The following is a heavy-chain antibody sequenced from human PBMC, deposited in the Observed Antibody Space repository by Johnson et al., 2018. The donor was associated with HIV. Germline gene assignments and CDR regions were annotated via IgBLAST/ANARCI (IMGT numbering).Heavy chain of an antibody. D-gene: IGHD3-10*01. CDR2: IRNKPSSYST. CDR1: GFIFSDHF. V-gene: IGHV3-72*01. J-gene: IGHJ3*01. CDR3: TRDRDGVGVS. Sequence: VQLVESGGGLVQPGGSLTLSCAASGFIFSDHFMDWVRQAPGKGLEWVGRIRNKPSSYSTEYAASVKGRFTVSRDDSKNSVYLQMSSLKTEDTAVYYCTRDRDGVGVSGGQGTMVTVAS.